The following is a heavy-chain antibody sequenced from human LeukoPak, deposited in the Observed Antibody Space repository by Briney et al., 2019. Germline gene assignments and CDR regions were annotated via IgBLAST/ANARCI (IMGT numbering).Heavy chain of an antibody. CDR3: ARRVQMSSASATSNTWLDP. J-gene: IGHJ5*02. Sequence: SETLSLTCTVSGDSISTYYWNWIRQPPGERLEWIGHIHFSGDANYKPSLKSRVTISLDSAKNQFSLRLISVTAADTAVYYCARRVQMSSASATSNTWLDPWGQGTLVSVSP. CDR2: IHFSGDA. CDR1: GDSISTYY. V-gene: IGHV4-59*01. D-gene: IGHD3-10*01.